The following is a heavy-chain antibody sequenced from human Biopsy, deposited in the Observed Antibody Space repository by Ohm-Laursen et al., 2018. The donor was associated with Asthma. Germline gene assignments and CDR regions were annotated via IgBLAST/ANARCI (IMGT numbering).Heavy chain of an antibody. J-gene: IGHJ4*02. CDR2: IIPIFGPT. V-gene: IGHV1-69*15. CDR1: GGTFSSDS. D-gene: IGHD2-2*01. Sequence: SSVKVSCKASGGTFSSDSINWVRQAPGQGLEWMGRIIPIFGPTNYAQKFQGRITISADDSTSTAYMELSSLSSEDTALYYCARGPEYVRSSGALDYWGQGTLVTVSS. CDR3: ARGPEYVRSSGALDY.